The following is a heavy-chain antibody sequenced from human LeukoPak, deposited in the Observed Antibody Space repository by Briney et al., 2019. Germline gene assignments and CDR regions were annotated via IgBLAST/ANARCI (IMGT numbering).Heavy chain of an antibody. D-gene: IGHD6-13*01. V-gene: IGHV3-30-3*01. CDR2: ISYDGSNK. CDR3: AREQSPRIAAAGWFDP. Sequence: QTGGSLRLSCAASGFTFSSYAMHWVRQAPGKGLEWVAVISYDGSNKYYADSVKGRFTISRDNSKNTLYLQMNSLRAEDTAVYYCAREQSPRIAAAGWFDPWGQGTLVTVSS. J-gene: IGHJ5*02. CDR1: GFTFSSYA.